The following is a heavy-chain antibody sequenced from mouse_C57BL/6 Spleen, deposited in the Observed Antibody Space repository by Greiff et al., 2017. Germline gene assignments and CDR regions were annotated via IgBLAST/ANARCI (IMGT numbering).Heavy chain of an antibody. Sequence: VMLVESGPGLVQPSQSLSITCTVSGFSLTSYGVHWVRQSPGKGLEWLGVIWSGGSTDYNAAFISRLSISKDNSKSQVFFKMNSLQADDTAIYYCARNLDTTAYYFDYWGQGTTLTVSS. V-gene: IGHV2-2*01. CDR3: ARNLDTTAYYFDY. CDR1: GFSLTSYG. CDR2: IWSGGST. J-gene: IGHJ2*01. D-gene: IGHD1-2*01.